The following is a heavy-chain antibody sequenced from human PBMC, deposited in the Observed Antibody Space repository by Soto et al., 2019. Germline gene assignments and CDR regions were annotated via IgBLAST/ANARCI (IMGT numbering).Heavy chain of an antibody. CDR2: ISYDGSNK. Sequence: PGGSLRLSCAASGFTFSSYGMHWVRQSPGEGLEWVAVISYDGSNKYYADSVKGRFTISRDNSKNTLYLQMNSLRAEDTAVYYCAKDAGRRLNYDFLFVNYYGMDVWGQGTTVTVSS. J-gene: IGHJ6*02. CDR1: GFTFSSYG. V-gene: IGHV3-30*18. D-gene: IGHD3-3*01. CDR3: AKDAGRRLNYDFLFVNYYGMDV.